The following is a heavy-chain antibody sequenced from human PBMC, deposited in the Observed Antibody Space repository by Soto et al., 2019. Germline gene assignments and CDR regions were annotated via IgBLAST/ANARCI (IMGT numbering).Heavy chain of an antibody. J-gene: IGHJ4*02. CDR3: ARQTLQTFTFDY. D-gene: IGHD4-4*01. Sequence: GGSLRLSCAASGFTFSSYAMHWVRQAPGKGLEWVAVISYDGSNKYYADSVKGRFTISRDNSKNTLYLQMNSLRAEDTAVYYCARQTLQTFTFDYWGQGTQVTVSS. CDR1: GFTFSSYA. CDR2: ISYDGSNK. V-gene: IGHV3-30-3*01.